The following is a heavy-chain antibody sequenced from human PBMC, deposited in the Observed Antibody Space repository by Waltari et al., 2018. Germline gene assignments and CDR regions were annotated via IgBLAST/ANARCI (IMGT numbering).Heavy chain of an antibody. CDR1: GGSICSSNW. CDR3: ARDREQQLGMGV. Sequence: QLQLQESGPGLVKPSGTLSLTCAVSGGSICSSNWLSRVRQPPGKGLEWIGEIYHRGSTNNNPSQKNRVTKSVNKAKNQFSLKLGSVAAADTAVYYCARDREQQLGMGVWGQGTTVTVSS. D-gene: IGHD6-13*01. CDR2: IYHRGST. V-gene: IGHV4-4*02. J-gene: IGHJ6*02.